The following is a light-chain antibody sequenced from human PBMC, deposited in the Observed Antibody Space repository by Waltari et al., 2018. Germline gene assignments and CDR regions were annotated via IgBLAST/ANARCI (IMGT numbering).Light chain of an antibody. Sequence: QSALTQPASVSGSPGQSITIYCNGTSSDVGGSNYVSWYQQHPGKAPKLMIYDVSNRPSGVSNRVSGSKSGNTASLTISGLQAEDEADYYCSSYTSSSTQVFGTGTKGTVL. CDR1: SSDVGGSNY. CDR2: DVS. CDR3: SSYTSSSTQV. V-gene: IGLV2-14*03. J-gene: IGLJ1*01.